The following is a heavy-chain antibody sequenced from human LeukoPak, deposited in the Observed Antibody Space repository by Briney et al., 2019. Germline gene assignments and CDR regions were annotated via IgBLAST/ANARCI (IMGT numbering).Heavy chain of an antibody. CDR1: GGSISSYY. CDR3: ARGGVGTLFSYNWFDP. Sequence: PSETLSLTCTVSGGSISSYYWSWIRQPPGKGLEWIGYIYYSGSTNYNPSLKSRVTISVDTSKNQFSLKLSSVTAADTAVYYCARGGVGTLFSYNWFDPWGQGTLVTVSS. V-gene: IGHV4-59*01. J-gene: IGHJ5*02. D-gene: IGHD4-23*01. CDR2: IYYSGST.